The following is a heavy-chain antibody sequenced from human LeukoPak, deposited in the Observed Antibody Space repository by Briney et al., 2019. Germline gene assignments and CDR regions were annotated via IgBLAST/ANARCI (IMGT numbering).Heavy chain of an antibody. D-gene: IGHD2-21*02. CDR2: IYTSGST. V-gene: IGHV4-4*07. Sequence: PSETLSLTCTVSGGSISSYYWSWIRQPAGKGLEWIGRIYTSGSTNYNPSLKSRVTMSVDTSKNQFSLKLSSVTAADTAVYYCAREVVVTAYYYYCYMDVWGKGTTVTISS. J-gene: IGHJ6*03. CDR3: AREVVVTAYYYYCYMDV. CDR1: GGSISSYY.